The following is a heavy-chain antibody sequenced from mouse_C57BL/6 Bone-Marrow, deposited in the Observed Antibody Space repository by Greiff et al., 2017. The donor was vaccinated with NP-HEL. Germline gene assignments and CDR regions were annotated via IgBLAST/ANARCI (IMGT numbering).Heavy chain of an antibody. Sequence: QVQPQQPGAELVRPGSSVKLSCKASGYTFTSYWMDWVKQRPGQGLEWIGNIYPSDSETHYNQKFKDKATLTEDKSSSTAYMQLSSLTSEDSAVYYCARTWEGFYWYFDVWGTGTTVTVSS. CDR3: ARTWEGFYWYFDV. D-gene: IGHD4-1*01. J-gene: IGHJ1*03. CDR1: GYTFTSYW. CDR2: IYPSDSET. V-gene: IGHV1-61*01.